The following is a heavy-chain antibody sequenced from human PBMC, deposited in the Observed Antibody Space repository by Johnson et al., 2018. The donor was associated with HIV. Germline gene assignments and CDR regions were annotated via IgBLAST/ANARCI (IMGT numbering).Heavy chain of an antibody. D-gene: IGHD6-19*01. CDR3: ARLAIDYSSGWYGLAFDI. J-gene: IGHJ3*02. V-gene: IGHV3-23*04. CDR1: GFTFSSYA. Sequence: VQLVESGGGLVQPGGSLRLSCAASGFTFSSYAMSWVRQAPGKGLEWVSTFSGSGDNTYYADSVRGRFAISRDNSKNTPYLQLNSLRAEDTAVYYCARLAIDYSSGWYGLAFDIWGQGTMVTVSS. CDR2: FSGSGDNT.